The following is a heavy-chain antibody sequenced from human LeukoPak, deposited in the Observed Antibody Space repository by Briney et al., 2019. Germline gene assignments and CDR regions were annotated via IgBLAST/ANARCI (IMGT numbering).Heavy chain of an antibody. J-gene: IGHJ6*03. D-gene: IGHD2-2*01. CDR1: GYSISSGYY. CDR3: ARVSGYCSSTSCRSEKNYYYYYMDV. CDR2: IYHSGST. V-gene: IGHV4-38-2*02. Sequence: SETLSLTCTVSGYSISSGYYWGWIRPPPGKGLEWIGSIYHSGSTYYNPSLKSRVTISVDTSKNQFSLKLSSVTAADTAVYYCARVSGYCSSTSCRSEKNYYYYYMDVWGKGTTVTVPS.